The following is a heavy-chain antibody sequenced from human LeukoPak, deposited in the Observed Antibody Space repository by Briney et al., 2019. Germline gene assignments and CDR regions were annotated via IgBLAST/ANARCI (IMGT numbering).Heavy chain of an antibody. V-gene: IGHV3-30-3*01. CDR2: ISYDGSNK. J-gene: IGHJ4*02. CDR1: GFTFSSYA. D-gene: IGHD1-26*01. CDR3: AKGGKWDVTPFDY. Sequence: GGSLRLSCAASGFTFSSYAIHWVRQAPGKGLEWVAVISYDGSNKYYADSVKGRFTISRDNSKNTLYLRVNSLRAEDTAVYYCAKGGKWDVTPFDYWGQGTLVTVSS.